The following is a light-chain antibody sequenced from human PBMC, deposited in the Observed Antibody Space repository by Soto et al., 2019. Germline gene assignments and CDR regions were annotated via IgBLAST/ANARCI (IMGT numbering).Light chain of an antibody. J-gene: IGKJ1*01. CDR2: AAS. CDR1: QSISTY. V-gene: IGKV1-39*01. Sequence: DIQMTQSPSSLSASVGDRGTSTFLASQSISTYLNWYQQKAGLAPKLLIYAASSLQSGVPSRFSGSGSGTDFTLTISSLQPEDFATYYCQQTYSTPPTFGQGTKVGIK. CDR3: QQTYSTPPT.